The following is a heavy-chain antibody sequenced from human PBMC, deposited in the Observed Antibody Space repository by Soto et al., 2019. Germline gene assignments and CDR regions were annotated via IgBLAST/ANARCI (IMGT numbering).Heavy chain of an antibody. Sequence: GSLRLSCAASGFTFSAYEMHRVRQAPGQGLEWVSYISKSGGTTYYADSVKGRFTISRDDAKNSVYLQMSSLRPEDMAVYKCVREGHYYFDYWGQGALVTVSS. V-gene: IGHV3-48*03. CDR1: GFTFSAYE. J-gene: IGHJ4*02. CDR3: VREGHYYFDY. CDR2: ISKSGGTT.